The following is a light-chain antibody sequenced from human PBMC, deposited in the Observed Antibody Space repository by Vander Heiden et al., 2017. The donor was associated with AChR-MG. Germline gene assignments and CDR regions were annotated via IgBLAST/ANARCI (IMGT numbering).Light chain of an antibody. Sequence: IQMTQSPSSLSASVGRGVTITCLASQSISHYLQWYQQRPGKAPKLLIYAASNLDSGVPSRCSGSGSGTDFTLTISSLQPEDVATYFCQQIYSLPLTFGGGTKVESK. CDR2: AAS. CDR3: QQIYSLPLT. J-gene: IGKJ4*01. CDR1: QSISHY. V-gene: IGKV1-39*01.